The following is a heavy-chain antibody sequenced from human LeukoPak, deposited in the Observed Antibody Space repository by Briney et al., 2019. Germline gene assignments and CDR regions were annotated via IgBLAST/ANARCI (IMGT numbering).Heavy chain of an antibody. CDR3: ARDNSVGDIAWWFDP. CDR1: GYTFTKYY. Sequence: ASVKVSCKASGYTFTKYYIHWVRQAPGQGLEWMGIINPSAGSTNYAQKFQGRVTLTRDTSTSTVYMNVSNLRSEDTAVYYCARDNSVGDIAWWFDPWGQGTLVTVSS. V-gene: IGHV1-46*01. D-gene: IGHD3-10*01. J-gene: IGHJ5*02. CDR2: INPSAGST.